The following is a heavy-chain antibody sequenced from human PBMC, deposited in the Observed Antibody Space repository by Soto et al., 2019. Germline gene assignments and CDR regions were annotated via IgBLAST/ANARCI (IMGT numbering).Heavy chain of an antibody. CDR2: IHDSGRT. V-gene: IGHV4-39*01. D-gene: IGHD3-22*01. Sequence: QLQLQESGPGLVKPSETLSLTCTVSGDSVTISDYYWGWIRQPPGKGLEWIGSIHDSGRTYYNPSLKSRVTISGDTSKKQFSLKLTSVTAADAAVYYCAAHDSGGYYAEYWGQGTLVTVSA. J-gene: IGHJ4*02. CDR1: GDSVTISDYY. CDR3: AAHDSGGYYAEY.